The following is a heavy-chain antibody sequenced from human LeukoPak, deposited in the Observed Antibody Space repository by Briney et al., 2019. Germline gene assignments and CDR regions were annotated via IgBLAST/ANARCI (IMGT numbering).Heavy chain of an antibody. J-gene: IGHJ4*02. CDR1: GFTFSSYW. CDR3: ARLAVYSSGWVLAEYFDY. D-gene: IGHD6-19*01. Sequence: GGSLRLSCTSSGFTFSSYWMSWVRQAPGKGPEWVAHIKENGNEQYYADSVKGRFTISRDNAKNSLYLQMNSLRAEDTAVYYCARLAVYSSGWVLAEYFDYWGQGTLVTVSS. CDR2: IKENGNEQ. V-gene: IGHV3-7*03.